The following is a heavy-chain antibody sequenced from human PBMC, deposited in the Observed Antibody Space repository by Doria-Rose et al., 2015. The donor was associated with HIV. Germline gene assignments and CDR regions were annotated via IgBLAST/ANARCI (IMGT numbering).Heavy chain of an antibody. CDR2: IGTGGDT. CDR1: GFTFSSYD. CDR3: ARAFDDWNYDY. D-gene: IGHD3-9*01. V-gene: IGHV3-13*01. J-gene: IGHJ4*02. Sequence: GGGLVQPGGSLRLSCAASGFTFSSYDMHWVRQATGKGLEWVSAIGTGGDTYYPGSVKGRFTIPRENARNSLYLQMNSLRAGDTAVYYCARAFDDWNYDYWGQGTLVTVSS.